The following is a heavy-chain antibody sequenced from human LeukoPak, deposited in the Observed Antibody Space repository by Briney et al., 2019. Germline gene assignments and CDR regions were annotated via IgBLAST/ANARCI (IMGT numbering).Heavy chain of an antibody. CDR2: FDPEDGET. CDR3: ATLDDYGGNSEIDY. Sequence: ASVKVSCKVSGYTLTELSMHWVRQAPGKGLEWMGGFDPEDGETIYAQKFQGRVTMTEDTSTDTAYMELSSLRSEDTAVYYCATLDDYGGNSEIDYWGQGTLVTVSS. D-gene: IGHD4-23*01. J-gene: IGHJ4*02. V-gene: IGHV1-24*01. CDR1: GYTLTELS.